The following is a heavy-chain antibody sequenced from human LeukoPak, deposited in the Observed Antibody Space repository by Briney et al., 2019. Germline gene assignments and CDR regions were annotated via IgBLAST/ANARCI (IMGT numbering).Heavy chain of an antibody. CDR1: GFTFSSYR. J-gene: IGHJ1*01. V-gene: IGHV3-74*01. CDR3: ARAPSEIGGYYPEYFRH. D-gene: IGHD3-22*01. CDR2: IKKHGRQ. Sequence: GRSLRLSCAASGFTFSSYRMHWVRQAPGKGLVWVSRIKKHGRQNYADSVKGRFTIYKDNAKNTVSLQMNSLRAEDTGVYYCARAPSEIGGYYPEYFRHWGQGTLVTVTP.